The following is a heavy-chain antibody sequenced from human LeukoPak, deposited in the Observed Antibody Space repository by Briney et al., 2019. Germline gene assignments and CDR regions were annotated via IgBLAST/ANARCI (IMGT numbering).Heavy chain of an antibody. CDR2: IIPIIGTA. J-gene: IGHJ4*02. CDR3: ARGRYCTNGVCYGEYYFDY. D-gene: IGHD2-8*01. CDR1: GGTFISYA. V-gene: IGHV1-69*05. Sequence: SVKVSCKASGGTFISYAISWVRQAPGQGLEWMGGIIPIIGTANYAQKFQGRVTITTDESTSTAYMELSSLRSEDTAVYYCARGRYCTNGVCYGEYYFDYWGQGTLVTVST.